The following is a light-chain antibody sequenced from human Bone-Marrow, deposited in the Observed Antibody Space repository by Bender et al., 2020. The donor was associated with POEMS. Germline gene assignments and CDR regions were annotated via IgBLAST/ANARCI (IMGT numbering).Light chain of an antibody. CDR1: SSNIGAHA. CDR3: AVWDDSLNGWV. J-gene: IGLJ3*02. V-gene: IGLV1-44*01. CDR2: SRH. Sequence: QSVLTQPPSASGTPGQRVTISCSGGSSNIGAHAVNWYQHLPGTAPKPLIYSRHRRPSVVPDRYSGSRSGTSASLAISGLQSEDEADYYCAVWDDSLNGWVFGGGAKLTVL.